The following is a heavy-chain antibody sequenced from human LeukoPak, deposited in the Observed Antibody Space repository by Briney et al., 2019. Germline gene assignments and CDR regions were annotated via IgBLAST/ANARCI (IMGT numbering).Heavy chain of an antibody. Sequence: GGSLRLSCAASGFTFSSYSMNWVRQAPGNGLEWVSSISSSSSYIYYADSVKGRFTIPRDNAKNSLYLQMNSLRAEDTAVYYCARERSGEINDYWGQGTLVTVSS. CDR1: GFTFSSYS. CDR3: ARERSGEINDY. J-gene: IGHJ4*02. CDR2: ISSSSSYI. D-gene: IGHD3-3*01. V-gene: IGHV3-21*01.